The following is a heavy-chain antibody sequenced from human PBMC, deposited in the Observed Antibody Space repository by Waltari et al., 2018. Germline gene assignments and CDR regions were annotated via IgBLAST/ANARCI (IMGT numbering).Heavy chain of an antibody. J-gene: IGHJ4*02. CDR1: GGSISSYY. V-gene: IGHV4-59*01. CDR2: IYYSGST. Sequence: QVQLQESGPGLVKPSETLSLTCTVSGGSISSYYWSWIRQPPGKGLEWIGYIYYSGSTNYNPSLESRVTISVDTSKNQFSLKLSSVTAADTAVYYCARDYYDSSGYSLWGQGTLVTVSS. D-gene: IGHD3-22*01. CDR3: ARDYYDSSGYSL.